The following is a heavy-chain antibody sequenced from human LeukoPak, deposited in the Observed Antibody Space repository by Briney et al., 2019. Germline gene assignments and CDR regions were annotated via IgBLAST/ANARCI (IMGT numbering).Heavy chain of an antibody. J-gene: IGHJ3*02. Sequence: ASVKVSCKASGYTFTGYYMHGVRQAPGQGLEWMGWINPNSGGTNYAQKFQGWVTMTRDTSISTAYMELSRLRSDDTAVYFCARGVLPAAMRGVGDAFDIWGQGTMVTVSS. CDR1: GYTFTGYY. CDR2: INPNSGGT. CDR3: ARGVLPAAMRGVGDAFDI. V-gene: IGHV1-2*04. D-gene: IGHD2-2*01.